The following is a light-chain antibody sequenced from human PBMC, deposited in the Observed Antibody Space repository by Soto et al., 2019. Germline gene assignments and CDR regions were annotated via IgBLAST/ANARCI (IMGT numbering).Light chain of an antibody. V-gene: IGLV1-40*01. J-gene: IGLJ2*01. Sequence: QSVLTQPPSVSGAPGQRVIISCTGSSSNIGAGYDVHWYQQLPGTAPKVLIYGNSNRPSGVPDRFSGSKSGTSASLAITGLQAEDEADYYCQSYDSSLSGSVFGGGTKLTVL. CDR3: QSYDSSLSGSV. CDR2: GNS. CDR1: SSNIGAGYD.